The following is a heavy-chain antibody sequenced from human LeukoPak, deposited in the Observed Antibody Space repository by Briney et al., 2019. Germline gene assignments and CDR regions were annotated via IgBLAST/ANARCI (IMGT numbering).Heavy chain of an antibody. V-gene: IGHV3-21*01. J-gene: IGHJ3*02. D-gene: IGHD3-9*01. CDR3: AREATTYYDILTGVDAFDI. CDR2: ISSSSSYI. CDR1: GFTFSSYS. Sequence: PGGSLRLSCAASGFTFSSYSMNWVRQAPGKGLEWVSCISSSSSYIYYGDSVKGRFTISRDNAKNSLYLQMNSLRAEDTAVYYCAREATTYYDILTGVDAFDIWGQGTKVTVSS.